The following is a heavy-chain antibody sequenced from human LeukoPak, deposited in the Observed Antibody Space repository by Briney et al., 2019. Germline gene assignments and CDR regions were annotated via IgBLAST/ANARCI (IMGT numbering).Heavy chain of an antibody. Sequence: SETLSLTCAVYGGSFSGYYWSWLRQSPGKGLEFIGETNPGGNTNYNPSLKSRVSISLDTSKNQFSLNLTSVTAADTAVYYCAREPGLYRYYYNYMDVWGKGTTVTVSS. D-gene: IGHD2-8*01. J-gene: IGHJ6*03. V-gene: IGHV4-34*01. CDR1: GGSFSGYY. CDR2: TNPGGNT. CDR3: AREPGLYRYYYNYMDV.